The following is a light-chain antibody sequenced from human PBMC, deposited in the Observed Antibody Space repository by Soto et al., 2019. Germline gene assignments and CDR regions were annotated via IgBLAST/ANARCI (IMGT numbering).Light chain of an antibody. CDR1: SSNIGGDY. CDR2: GNN. J-gene: IGLJ2*01. V-gene: IGLV1-47*01. Sequence: QSAVTQPPSASGTPGQRVTISCSGRSSNIGGDYVCWYQQLPGTAPKLLIYGNNQRPSGVPDRFSGSKSGTSASLAISGLRSEDEADYYCAAWDDSLSGVVFGGGTKVTVL. CDR3: AAWDDSLSGVV.